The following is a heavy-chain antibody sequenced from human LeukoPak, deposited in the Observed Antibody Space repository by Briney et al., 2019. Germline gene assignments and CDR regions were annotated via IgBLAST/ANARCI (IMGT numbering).Heavy chain of an antibody. Sequence: SETLSLICTVSGGSISSGSYYWSWIRQPAGKGLEWIGRIYTSGSTNYNPSLKSRVTISVDTSKNQFSLKLSSVTAADTAVYYCASGDIVVVPAALSHAFDIWGQGTMVTVSS. D-gene: IGHD2-2*01. CDR1: GGSISSGSYY. CDR2: IYTSGST. CDR3: ASGDIVVVPAALSHAFDI. J-gene: IGHJ3*02. V-gene: IGHV4-61*02.